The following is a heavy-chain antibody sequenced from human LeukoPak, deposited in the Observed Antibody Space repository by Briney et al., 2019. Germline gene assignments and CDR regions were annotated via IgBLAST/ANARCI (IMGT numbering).Heavy chain of an antibody. CDR2: ISPNSGET. Sequence: ASVKVSCKASGYTSTGYYLHWVRQAPGQGLEWMGWISPNSGETNSAQKFQGRVTMIRDTSISTAYMELSRLTSDDTAVYYCARAPGAGTYLDYWGQGTLVTVSS. J-gene: IGHJ4*02. CDR3: ARAPGAGTYLDY. D-gene: IGHD1-26*01. V-gene: IGHV1-2*02. CDR1: GYTSTGYY.